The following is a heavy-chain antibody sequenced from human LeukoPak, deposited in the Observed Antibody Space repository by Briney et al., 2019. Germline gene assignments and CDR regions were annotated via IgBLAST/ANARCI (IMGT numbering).Heavy chain of an antibody. J-gene: IGHJ3*02. Sequence: ASVKVSCKASGYTFTGYYMHWVRQATGQGLEWMGWMNPNSGNTGYAQKLQGRVTMTTDTSTSTAYMELRSLRSDDTAVYYCARYNSGWYVAFDIWGQGTMVTVSS. CDR3: ARYNSGWYVAFDI. CDR2: MNPNSGNT. CDR1: GYTFTGYY. V-gene: IGHV1-8*02. D-gene: IGHD6-19*01.